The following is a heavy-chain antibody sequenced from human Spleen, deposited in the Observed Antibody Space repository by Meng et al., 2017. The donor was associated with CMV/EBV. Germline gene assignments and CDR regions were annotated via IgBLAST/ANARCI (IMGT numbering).Heavy chain of an antibody. CDR3: ARDAYDRSDY. V-gene: IGHV4-38-2*02. J-gene: IGHJ4*02. Sequence: SETLSLTCTVSGYYISSGYHWGWIRQPPGKGLEWIGSIFHSGTAYYNPSLKSRVTISIDTSKNQFSLRLSSATAADASLYFCARDAYDRSDYWGQGMLVTVSS. D-gene: IGHD3-22*01. CDR1: GYYISSGYH. CDR2: IFHSGTA.